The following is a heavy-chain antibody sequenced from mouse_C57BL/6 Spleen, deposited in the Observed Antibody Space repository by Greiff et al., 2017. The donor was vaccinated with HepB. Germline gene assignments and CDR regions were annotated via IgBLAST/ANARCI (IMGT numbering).Heavy chain of an antibody. CDR1: GFTFSDYY. Sequence: EVMLVESGGGLVQPGGSLKLSCAASGFTFSDYYMYWVRQTLEKRLEWVAYISNGGGSTYYPDTVKGRFTISRDNAKNTLYLQMSRLKSEDTAMYYCARRNYYDYAMDYWGQGTSVTVSS. J-gene: IGHJ4*01. V-gene: IGHV5-12*01. D-gene: IGHD2-4*01. CDR3: ARRNYYDYAMDY. CDR2: ISNGGGST.